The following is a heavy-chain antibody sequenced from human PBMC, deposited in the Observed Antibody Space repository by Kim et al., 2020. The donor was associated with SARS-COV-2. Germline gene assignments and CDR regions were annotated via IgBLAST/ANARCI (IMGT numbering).Heavy chain of an antibody. J-gene: IGHJ4*02. CDR2: ISYDGSNR. Sequence: GGSLRLSCAASGFTFSSYAVHWVRRAPGKGLEWVAVISYDGSNRYYADSVKGRFTISRDNSKNTLYLQMNSLRAEDTAVYYCARGSGPYYGVLHVGFDYWGQGTLVTVSS. D-gene: IGHD4-17*01. CDR1: GFTFSSYA. CDR3: ARGSGPYYGVLHVGFDY. V-gene: IGHV3-30-3*01.